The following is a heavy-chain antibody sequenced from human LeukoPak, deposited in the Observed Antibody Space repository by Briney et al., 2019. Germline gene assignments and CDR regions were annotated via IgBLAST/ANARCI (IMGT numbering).Heavy chain of an antibody. CDR1: GYTFTSYG. V-gene: IGHV1-18*01. CDR2: ISAYSGNT. CDR3: ARGHYRWLQLRGYFDY. Sequence: GASVKVSCKASGYTFTSYGISWVRQAPGQGLEWMGWISAYSGNTNYAQKLQGRVTMTTDTSTSTAYMELRSLRSDDTAVYYCARGHYRWLQLRGYFDYWGQGTLVTVSS. J-gene: IGHJ4*02. D-gene: IGHD5-24*01.